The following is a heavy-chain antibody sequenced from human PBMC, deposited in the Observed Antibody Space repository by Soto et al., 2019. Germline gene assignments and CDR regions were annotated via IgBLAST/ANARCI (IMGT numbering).Heavy chain of an antibody. CDR2: IIPIFGTT. D-gene: IGHD5-18*01. Sequence: ASAKVSCKASGGTFSSYAISWVRQAPGQGLEWMGGIIPIFGTTNYAQKFQGRVTITADESTSTAYMELSSLRSEDTAVYYCARVEPVDTAMVGGAYWFGPWGQGTLVTVSS. V-gene: IGHV1-69*13. CDR1: GGTFSSYA. J-gene: IGHJ5*02. CDR3: ARVEPVDTAMVGGAYWFGP.